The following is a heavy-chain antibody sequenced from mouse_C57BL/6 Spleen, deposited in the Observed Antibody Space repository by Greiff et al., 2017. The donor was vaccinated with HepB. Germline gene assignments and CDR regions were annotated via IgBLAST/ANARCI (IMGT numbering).Heavy chain of an antibody. CDR1: GFNIKNTY. V-gene: IGHV14-3*01. J-gene: IGHJ2*01. CDR2: IDPANGNT. CDR3: ARRGYYGSSYRYFDY. Sequence: VHVKQSVAELVRPGASVKLSCTASGFNIKNTYMHWVKQRPEQGLEWIGRIDPANGNTKYAPKFQGKATITADTSSNTAYLQLSSLTSEDTAIYYCARRGYYGSSYRYFDYWGQGTTLTVSS. D-gene: IGHD1-1*01.